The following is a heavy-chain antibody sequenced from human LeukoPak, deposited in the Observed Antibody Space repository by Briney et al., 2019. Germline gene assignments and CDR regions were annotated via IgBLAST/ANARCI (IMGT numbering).Heavy chain of an antibody. D-gene: IGHD4-17*01. CDR1: GFTSNNYC. CDR2: IKQDGSQK. J-gene: IGHJ3*01. V-gene: IGHV3-7*01. Sequence: GGSLRLSCAASGFTSNNYCMSWVRQAPGKGLQWVANIKQDGSQKFYVDSVKGRFTISRDNTKNSLYLQMNSLRAKDTAMYYCARGDFSDYGDYVDAFDVWGQGTMVTVSS. CDR3: ARGDFSDYGDYVDAFDV.